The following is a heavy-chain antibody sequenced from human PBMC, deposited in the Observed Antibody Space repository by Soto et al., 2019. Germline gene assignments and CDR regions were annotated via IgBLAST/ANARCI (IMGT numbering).Heavy chain of an antibody. CDR1: GFIFSNFG. J-gene: IGHJ6*02. V-gene: IGHV3-33*01. CDR2: IWYDGSNE. Sequence: QVQLVESGGGVVQPGRSLRLSCAASGFIFSNFGMHWVRQAPGKGLEWVAVIWYDGSNEYYADSVKGRFTISKDNSKSTLYLQMHSLRAEDTAVYYCARDDIPGIAVSPYGMDVWGQGTKVTFSS. CDR3: ARDDIPGIAVSPYGMDV. D-gene: IGHD6-19*01.